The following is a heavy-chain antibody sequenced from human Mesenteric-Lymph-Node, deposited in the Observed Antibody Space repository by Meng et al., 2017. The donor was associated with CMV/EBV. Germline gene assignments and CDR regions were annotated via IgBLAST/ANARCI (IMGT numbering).Heavy chain of an antibody. J-gene: IGHJ4*02. Sequence: GESLKISCAASGFTFSSYAMHWVRQAPGKGLEWVAVISYDGSNKYYADSVKGRFTISRDNSKNTLYLQMNSLRAEDTAVYYCASLSGYSSGWYDYWGQGTLVTVSS. CDR1: GFTFSSYA. V-gene: IGHV3-30*04. CDR2: ISYDGSNK. CDR3: ASLSGYSSGWYDY. D-gene: IGHD6-19*01.